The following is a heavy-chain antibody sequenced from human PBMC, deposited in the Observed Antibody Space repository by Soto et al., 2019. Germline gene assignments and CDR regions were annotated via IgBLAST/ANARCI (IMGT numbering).Heavy chain of an antibody. D-gene: IGHD2-15*01. V-gene: IGHV1-8*01. J-gene: IGHJ6*03. CDR2: MNPNSGNT. Sequence: ASVKVSCKASGYTFTSYDINWVRQATGQGLEWMGWMNPNSGNTGYAQKFQGRVTMTRNTSISTAYMELSSLRSEDTAVYYCARTTRGGSSYCSGGSCQSYYYYLDFSAKGSSVIVSS. CDR3: ARTTRGGSSYCSGGSCQSYYYYLDF. CDR1: GYTFTSYD.